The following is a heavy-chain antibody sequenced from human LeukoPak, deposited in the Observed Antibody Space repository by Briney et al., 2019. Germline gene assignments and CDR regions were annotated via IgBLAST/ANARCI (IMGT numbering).Heavy chain of an antibody. D-gene: IGHD6-13*01. CDR3: ARGQQGVYYYYYYMDV. Sequence: SETLSLTCTVSGGSISSYYWSWIRQPPPKGLELIGYIYYSGSTNYNPSLKSRVTISVDTSKNQFSLKLSSVTAADTAVYYCARGQQGVYYYYYYMDVWGKGTTVTVSS. J-gene: IGHJ6*03. CDR2: IYYSGST. CDR1: GGSISSYY. V-gene: IGHV4-59*01.